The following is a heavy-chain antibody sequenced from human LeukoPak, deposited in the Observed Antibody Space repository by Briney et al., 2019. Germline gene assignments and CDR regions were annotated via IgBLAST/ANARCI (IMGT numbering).Heavy chain of an antibody. CDR2: ISGSGGST. D-gene: IGHD3-22*01. CDR3: AKALVDYYYSSGYPLGGMDV. Sequence: GGSLRLSCAASGFTFSSYAMSWVRQAPGKGLEWVSAISGSGGSTYYADSVKGRFTISRDNSKNTLYLQMNSLRAEDTAVYYCAKALVDYYYSSGYPLGGMDVWGQGTTVTVSS. J-gene: IGHJ6*02. V-gene: IGHV3-23*01. CDR1: GFTFSSYA.